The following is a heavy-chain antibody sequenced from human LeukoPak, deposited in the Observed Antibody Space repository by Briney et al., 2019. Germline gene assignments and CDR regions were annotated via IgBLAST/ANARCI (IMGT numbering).Heavy chain of an antibody. V-gene: IGHV3-23*01. D-gene: IGHD2-21*02. CDR3: AKDLRGYCGGDCYSAEY. Sequence: GGSLGLSCAASGFTFSSYAMSWVRQAPGKGLDWVSTISDSGGGTHYADSVKGRFTISRDSPKNTVYLQMNSLRAEDTAVYYCAKDLRGYCGGDCYSAEYWGRGTLVTVSS. CDR2: ISDSGGGT. J-gene: IGHJ4*02. CDR1: GFTFSSYA.